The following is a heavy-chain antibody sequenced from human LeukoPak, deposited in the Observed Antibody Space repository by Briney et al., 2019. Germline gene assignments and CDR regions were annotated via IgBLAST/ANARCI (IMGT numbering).Heavy chain of an antibody. CDR1: GFTVSSNY. Sequence: GGSLRLSCAASGFTVSSNYMSWVRQAPGKGLEWVSIIYSGGSTYYADSVKGRFTISRDNSMNTLYLQMNSLRAEDTAVYYCARESASRGFFDPWGQGTLVTVSS. J-gene: IGHJ5*02. CDR2: IYSGGST. V-gene: IGHV3-53*01. CDR3: ARESASRGFFDP. D-gene: IGHD2-2*01.